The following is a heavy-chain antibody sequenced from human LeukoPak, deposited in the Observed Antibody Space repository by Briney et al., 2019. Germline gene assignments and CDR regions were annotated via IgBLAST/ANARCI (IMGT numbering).Heavy chain of an antibody. CDR2: VSYAASST. CDR3: AKGGATTISSDY. Sequence: GGSLRLSCAASAFTFSSYAMTWVRQAPGKGLEWVSTVSYAASSTYYADSVRGRFTISRDNSKNTLFLHMDSLRAEDTAVYYCAKGGATTISSDYWGQGTLVTVSS. J-gene: IGHJ4*02. D-gene: IGHD1-26*01. V-gene: IGHV3-23*01. CDR1: AFTFSSYA.